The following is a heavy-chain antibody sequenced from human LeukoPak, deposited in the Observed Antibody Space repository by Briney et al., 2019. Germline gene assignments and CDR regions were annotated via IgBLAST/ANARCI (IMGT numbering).Heavy chain of an antibody. J-gene: IGHJ4*02. D-gene: IGHD6-19*01. CDR3: ARDRSSGWYGKYYFDY. V-gene: IGHV4-59*01. Sequence: KSSETLSLTCTVSGGSINSYYWSWIRQPPGKGLEWIGYIYYSGSTNYNPSLKSRVTISVDTSKNQFSLKLSSVTAADTAVYYCARDRSSGWYGKYYFDYWGQGTLVTVSS. CDR1: GGSINSYY. CDR2: IYYSGST.